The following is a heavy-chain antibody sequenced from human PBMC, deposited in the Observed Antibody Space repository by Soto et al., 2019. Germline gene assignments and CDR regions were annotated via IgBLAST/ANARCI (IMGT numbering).Heavy chain of an antibody. J-gene: IGHJ4*02. D-gene: IGHD6-19*01. CDR2: IYYSGST. Sequence: SETRSLACTVSGGSISSGGYYWRWMRQHPGKGLEWIGYIYYSGSTYYNPSLKSRVTISVDTSKNQFSLKLSSVTAADTAVYYCARGGSGWSHFDYWGQGTQVTVSS. CDR1: GGSISSGGYY. CDR3: ARGGSGWSHFDY. V-gene: IGHV4-31*03.